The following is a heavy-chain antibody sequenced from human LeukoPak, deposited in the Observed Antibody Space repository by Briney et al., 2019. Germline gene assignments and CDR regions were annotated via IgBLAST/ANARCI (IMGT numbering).Heavy chain of an antibody. V-gene: IGHV4-34*01. CDR1: GGSFSGYY. Sequence: PSETLSLTCAVYGGSFSGYYWSWIRQPPGKGLEWIGEINHSGSTNYNPSLKSRVTISVDTSKNQFSLKLSSVTAADTAVYYCARGRRGYYGSLYYFDYWGRGTLVTVSS. J-gene: IGHJ4*02. D-gene: IGHD3-10*01. CDR3: ARGRRGYYGSLYYFDY. CDR2: INHSGST.